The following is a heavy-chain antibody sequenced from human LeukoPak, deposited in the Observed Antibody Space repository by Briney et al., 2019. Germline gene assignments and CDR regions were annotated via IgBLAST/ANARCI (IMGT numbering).Heavy chain of an antibody. CDR1: GDSVSSNTAA. J-gene: IGHJ4*02. V-gene: IGHV6-1*01. CDR2: TFYRSKWYN. CDR3: ARDGWPAFDY. Sequence: SQTLSLTCVIAGDSVSSNTAAWNWIRQSPLRGLEWLGRTFYRSKWYNDYAGSVKSRITISPDTSKNHFSLQLDSVTPEDTAMYYCARDGWPAFDYWGQGSLVTV. D-gene: IGHD2-15*01.